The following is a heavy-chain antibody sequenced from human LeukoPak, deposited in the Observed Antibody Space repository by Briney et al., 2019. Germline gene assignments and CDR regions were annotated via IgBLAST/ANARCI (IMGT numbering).Heavy chain of an antibody. Sequence: GRSLRLSCAASGFTFSRYAMHWVRQAPGKGLEWVAVISYDGSNKYYADSVKGRFTISRDNSKNTLYLQMNSLRAEDTAVYYCARGGGYCSGGSCYALDYWGQGTLVTVSS. CDR1: GFTFSRYA. CDR3: ARGGGYCSGGSCYALDY. V-gene: IGHV3-30*04. D-gene: IGHD2-15*01. J-gene: IGHJ4*02. CDR2: ISYDGSNK.